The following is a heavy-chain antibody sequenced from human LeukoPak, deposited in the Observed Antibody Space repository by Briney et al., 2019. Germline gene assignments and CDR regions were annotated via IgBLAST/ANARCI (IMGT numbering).Heavy chain of an antibody. CDR1: GFTFSNYW. CDR3: AKGGNYNSYYYYMDV. V-gene: IGHV3-30*02. CDR2: IRYDGSNK. J-gene: IGHJ6*03. D-gene: IGHD5-24*01. Sequence: GGSLRLSCAASGFTFSNYWMSWVRQAPGKGLEWVAFIRYDGSNKYYADSVKGRFTISRDNSKNTLYLQMNSLRAEDTAVYYCAKGGNYNSYYYYMDVWGKGTTVTVSS.